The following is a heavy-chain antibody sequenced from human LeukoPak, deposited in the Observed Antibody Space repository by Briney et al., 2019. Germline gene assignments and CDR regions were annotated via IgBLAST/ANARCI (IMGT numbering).Heavy chain of an antibody. CDR3: ARTYSSGWYVWFDP. Sequence: TSETLSVTCTVSGGSISSGGYYWSWIRQHPGKGLEWIGYIYYSGSTYYNPSLKSRVTISVDTSKNQFSLKLSSVTAADTAVYYCARTYSSGWYVWFDPWGQGTLVTVSS. CDR1: GGSISSGGYY. D-gene: IGHD6-19*01. V-gene: IGHV4-31*03. J-gene: IGHJ5*02. CDR2: IYYSGST.